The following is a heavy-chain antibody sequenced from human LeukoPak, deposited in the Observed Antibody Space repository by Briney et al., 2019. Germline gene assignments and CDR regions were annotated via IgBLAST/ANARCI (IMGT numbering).Heavy chain of an antibody. J-gene: IGHJ4*02. V-gene: IGHV3-20*04. CDR2: INWNGGST. CDR1: GFTFDDYG. Sequence: PVGSLRLSCAASGFTFDDYGMSWVRQAPGKGLEWVSGINWNGGSTGYADSVKGRFTISRDNAKNSLYLQMNSLRAEDTALYYCARVGTYRSSTSCYSYYFDYWGQGTLVTVSS. CDR3: ARVGTYRSSTSCYSYYFDY. D-gene: IGHD2-2*01.